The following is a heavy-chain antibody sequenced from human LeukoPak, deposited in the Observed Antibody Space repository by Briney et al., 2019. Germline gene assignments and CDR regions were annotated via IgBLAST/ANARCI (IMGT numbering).Heavy chain of an antibody. Sequence: GGSLRLSCAASGFTFSSYWMHWVRQAPGKGLVWVSRINSDGSSTTYADSVKGRFTIPRDNAKNTLYLQMNSLRAEDTAVYYCARDPSYSENLDYWGQGTLVTVSS. CDR2: INSDGSST. CDR3: ARDPSYSENLDY. CDR1: GFTFSSYW. D-gene: IGHD1-26*01. J-gene: IGHJ4*02. V-gene: IGHV3-74*01.